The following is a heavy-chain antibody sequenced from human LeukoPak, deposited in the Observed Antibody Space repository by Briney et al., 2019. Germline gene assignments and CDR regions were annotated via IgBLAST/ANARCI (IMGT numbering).Heavy chain of an antibody. CDR1: GGSISSGGYY. D-gene: IGHD3-22*01. CDR3: ARANYDSSGYPEYFQH. V-gene: IGHV4-31*03. CDR2: IYYSGST. Sequence: PSQTLSLTCTVSGGSISSGGYYWSWIRQHPGKGLEWIGYIYYSGSTYYNPSLKSRVTISVDTSKNQFSLKRSSVTAADTAVYYCARANYDSSGYPEYFQHWGQGTLVTVSS. J-gene: IGHJ1*01.